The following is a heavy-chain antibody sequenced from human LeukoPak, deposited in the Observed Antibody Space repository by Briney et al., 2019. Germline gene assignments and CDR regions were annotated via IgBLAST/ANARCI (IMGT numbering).Heavy chain of an antibody. Sequence: SETLSLTCAVYGGSFSGYYWSWIRQPPGKGLEWIGEINHSGSTNYNPSLKSRVTISVDTSKNQFSLKLSSVTAADTAVYYCARVAIVVGAFDIWGQGTMVTVSS. CDR1: GGSFSGYY. CDR2: INHSGST. D-gene: IGHD2-21*01. CDR3: ARVAIVVGAFDI. J-gene: IGHJ3*02. V-gene: IGHV4-34*01.